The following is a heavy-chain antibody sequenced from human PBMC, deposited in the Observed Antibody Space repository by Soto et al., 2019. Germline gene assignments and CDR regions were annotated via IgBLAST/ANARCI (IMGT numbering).Heavy chain of an antibody. CDR1: GGSFSGYY. J-gene: IGHJ3*02. V-gene: IGHV4-34*01. Sequence: PSETLSLTCAVYGGSFSGYYWSWIRQPPGKGLEWIGEINHSGSTNYNPSLKSRVTISVDTSKNQFSLKLSSVTAADTAVYYCARAYSSRWYKAFDIWGQGTMVTVSS. CDR3: ARAYSSRWYKAFDI. CDR2: INHSGST. D-gene: IGHD6-13*01.